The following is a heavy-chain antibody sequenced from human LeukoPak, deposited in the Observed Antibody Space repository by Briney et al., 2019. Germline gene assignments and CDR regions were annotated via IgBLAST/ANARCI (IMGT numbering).Heavy chain of an antibody. Sequence: SETLSLTCTVSGGSISSYYWSWIRQPPGKGLEWIGYIYYSGSTNYNPSLKSRVTISVDTSKNQFYLKLSSVTAADTAVYYCARAFTYYYDSSGYYNGDWFDPWGQGTLVTVSS. D-gene: IGHD3-22*01. CDR2: IYYSGST. J-gene: IGHJ5*02. CDR3: ARAFTYYYDSSGYYNGDWFDP. V-gene: IGHV4-59*08. CDR1: GGSISSYY.